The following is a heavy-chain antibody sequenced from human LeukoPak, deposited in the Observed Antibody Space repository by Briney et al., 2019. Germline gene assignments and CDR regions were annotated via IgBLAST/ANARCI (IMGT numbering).Heavy chain of an antibody. Sequence: SETLSLTCTVSGGSISNSSYYWGWLRQPPGKGLEWIGSIYYGGSTFYSPSLKSRVTISVDTSKNQFSLKLSSVTAADTAVYYCARDASWGKGTTVTVSS. CDR2: IYYGGST. V-gene: IGHV4-39*07. CDR3: ARDAS. CDR1: GGSISNSSYY. J-gene: IGHJ6*04.